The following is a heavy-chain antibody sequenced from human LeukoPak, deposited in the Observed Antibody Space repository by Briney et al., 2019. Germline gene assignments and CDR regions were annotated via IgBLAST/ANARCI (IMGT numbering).Heavy chain of an antibody. CDR1: GYTFTSYY. D-gene: IGHD1/OR15-1a*01. Sequence: ASVKVSCKASGYTFTSYYMHWVRQAPGQGLEWMGWMNPNSGNTGYSQKFQGRVTITRNTSISTAYMELSSLRSEDTAVYYCARRTGYYYMDVWGKGTTVTVSS. J-gene: IGHJ6*03. CDR3: ARRTGYYYMDV. CDR2: MNPNSGNT. V-gene: IGHV1-8*03.